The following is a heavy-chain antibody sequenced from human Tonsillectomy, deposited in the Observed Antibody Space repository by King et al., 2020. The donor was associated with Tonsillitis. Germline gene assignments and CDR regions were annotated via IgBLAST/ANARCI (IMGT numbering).Heavy chain of an antibody. J-gene: IGHJ4*02. Sequence: VQLQESGPGLVKPSETLSLTCNVSGGSISSHYWSWIRQPPGKELEWIGYIYYSGSTNYNPSLKSRVTISVDTSKNQFSLKLSSVTAADTAVYYCARGGYYYDTSGSFDFWGQGTLVTVSS. D-gene: IGHD3-22*01. V-gene: IGHV4-59*11. CDR2: IYYSGST. CDR3: ARGGYYYDTSGSFDF. CDR1: GGSISSHY.